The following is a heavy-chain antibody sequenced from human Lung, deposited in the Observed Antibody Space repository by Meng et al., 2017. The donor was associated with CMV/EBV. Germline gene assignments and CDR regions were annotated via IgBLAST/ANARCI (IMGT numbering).Heavy chain of an antibody. V-gene: IGHV3-9*01. CDR3: AKDSGGSGHYGMDV. D-gene: IGHD3-10*01. Sequence: SCAASGFTFDDYAMHWVRQAPGKGLEWVSGISWNSGSIGYADSVKGRFTISRDNAKNSLYLQMNSLGAEDTALYYCAKDSGGSGHYGMDVWGQGXTVTVSS. CDR1: GFTFDDYA. J-gene: IGHJ6*02. CDR2: ISWNSGSI.